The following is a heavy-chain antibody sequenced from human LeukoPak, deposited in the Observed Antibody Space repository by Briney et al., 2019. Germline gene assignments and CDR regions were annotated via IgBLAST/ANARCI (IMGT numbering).Heavy chain of an antibody. Sequence: PGGSLRLSCAASGFTFSSYSMNWVRQAPGKGLEWVSSISSSSSYIYYADSVKGRFTISRDNAKNSLYLQMNSLRAEDTAVYYCARMGTYQLTPFVYWGQGTLVTVSS. J-gene: IGHJ4*02. V-gene: IGHV3-21*01. D-gene: IGHD2-2*01. CDR2: ISSSSSYI. CDR3: ARMGTYQLTPFVY. CDR1: GFTFSSYS.